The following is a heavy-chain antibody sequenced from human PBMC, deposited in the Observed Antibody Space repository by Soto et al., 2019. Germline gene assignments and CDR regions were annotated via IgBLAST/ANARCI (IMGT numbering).Heavy chain of an antibody. V-gene: IGHV4-31*03. D-gene: IGHD3-3*01. J-gene: IGHJ6*02. CDR1: GGSISSGGYY. Sequence: KTSETLSLTCTVSGGSISSGGYYWSWIRQHPGKGLEWIGYIYYSGSTYYNPSLKSRVTISVDTSKNQFSLKLSSVTAADTAVYYCARDTGGFLEWLNTDYGMDGWGQGTTVTVSS. CDR3: ARDTGGFLEWLNTDYGMDG. CDR2: IYYSGST.